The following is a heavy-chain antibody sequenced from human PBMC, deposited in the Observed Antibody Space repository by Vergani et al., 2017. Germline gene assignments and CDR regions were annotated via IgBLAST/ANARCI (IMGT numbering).Heavy chain of an antibody. CDR3: TSFPTETSEYYDSTGYYHRFFEK. D-gene: IGHD3-16*01. V-gene: IGHV1-2*02. CDR1: GYTFTGYY. J-gene: IGHJ4*02. CDR2: INPKNGLT. Sequence: QVQLVQSGAEVKRPGASVKVSCKASGYTFTGYYLHWVRLAPAQGLEWLGWINPKNGLTKYARRFQGRVSLTRDTSITTAFMELSSLRSDDTAMYYCTSFPTETSEYYDSTGYYHRFFEKWGQGTLVTGSS.